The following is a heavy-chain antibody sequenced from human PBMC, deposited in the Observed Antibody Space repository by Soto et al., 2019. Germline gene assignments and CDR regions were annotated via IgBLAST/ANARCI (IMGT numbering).Heavy chain of an antibody. V-gene: IGHV1-18*01. D-gene: IGHD3-22*01. CDR3: VRDTYYYHSSGPAPFEY. J-gene: IGHJ4*02. CDR1: RYSFTTYG. Sequence: QIQLVQSGTEVKRSGASVKVSCKTSRYSFTTYGLSWVRQAPGRGLEWVGWISGYNGNTNYAQKFQGTVILTTDTPTTTGYMEIKSLSSDDTAVYYCVRDTYYYHSSGPAPFEYWGQGTQVTVSS. CDR2: ISGYNGNT.